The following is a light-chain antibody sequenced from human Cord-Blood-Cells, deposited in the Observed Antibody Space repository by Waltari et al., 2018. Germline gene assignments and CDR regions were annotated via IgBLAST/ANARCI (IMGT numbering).Light chain of an antibody. CDR1: SSDVGSYNL. V-gene: IGLV2-23*01. CDR3: CSYAXSXXWV. J-gene: IGLJ3*02. CDR2: EGS. Sequence: QSALTQPASVSGSPGQSITISCTGTSSDVGSYNLVSWYQQHPGKAPKLMIYEGSKRPSGFSDRFSGSKSGNXASXXXXGLXAEDEADXYCCSYAXSXXWVFGGGTKLTVL.